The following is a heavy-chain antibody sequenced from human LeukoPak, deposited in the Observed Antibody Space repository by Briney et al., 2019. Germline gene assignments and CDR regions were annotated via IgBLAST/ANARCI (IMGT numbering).Heavy chain of an antibody. CDR1: GFTFSSYW. V-gene: IGHV3-53*01. CDR2: IYSGGST. CDR3: AREDNIAVAS. Sequence: GGSLRLSCAASGFTFSSYWMSWVRQAPGKGLEWVSVIYSGGSTYYADSVKGRFTISRDNSKNTLYLQMNSLRAEDTAVYYCAREDNIAVASWGQGTLVTVSS. D-gene: IGHD6-19*01. J-gene: IGHJ4*02.